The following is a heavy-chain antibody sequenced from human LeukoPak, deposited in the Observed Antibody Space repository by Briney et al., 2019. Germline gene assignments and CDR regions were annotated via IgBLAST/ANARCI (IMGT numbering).Heavy chain of an antibody. CDR3: TRDPTVVTPLYYYYYMDV. J-gene: IGHJ6*03. Sequence: GGSLRLSCAASGFTFSSYEMNWVRQAPGEGLEWVGFIRSKAYGGTTEYAASVKGRFTISRDDSKSIAYPQMNSLKTEDTAVYYCTRDPTVVTPLYYYYYMDVWGKGTTVTISS. V-gene: IGHV3-49*04. CDR1: GFTFSSYE. D-gene: IGHD4-23*01. CDR2: IRSKAYGGTT.